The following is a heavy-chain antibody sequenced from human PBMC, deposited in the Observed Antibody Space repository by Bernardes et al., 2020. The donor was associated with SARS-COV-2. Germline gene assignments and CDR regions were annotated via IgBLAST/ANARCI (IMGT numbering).Heavy chain of an antibody. CDR2: IIGSGGST. CDR1: GFTFSSYS. J-gene: IGHJ4*02. CDR3: ANQVAGTLALINY. D-gene: IGHD2-15*01. V-gene: IGHV3-23*01. Sequence: SLLLPCSASGFTFSSYSMSWVRQAPGKGLEWVSAIIGSGGSTYYADSVKGRFTISRDNSKNTLYLQMNSLRAEDTAVYYCANQVAGTLALINYWGQGTLVTVSS.